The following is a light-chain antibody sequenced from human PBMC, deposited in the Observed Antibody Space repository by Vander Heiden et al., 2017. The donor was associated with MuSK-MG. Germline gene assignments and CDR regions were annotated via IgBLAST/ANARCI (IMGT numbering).Light chain of an antibody. CDR3: QQSYSNPLAT. CDR2: AAS. J-gene: IGKJ3*01. CDR1: QSISSY. V-gene: IGKV1-39*01. Sequence: DIQMTQSPSSLSASVGDRVTITCRASQSISSYLNWYQQKPGKAPKLLIYAASSLQSGVPSRFSGSGSGTDFTLTISSLQPEDFATYYCQQSYSNPLATFGHGTKVDIK.